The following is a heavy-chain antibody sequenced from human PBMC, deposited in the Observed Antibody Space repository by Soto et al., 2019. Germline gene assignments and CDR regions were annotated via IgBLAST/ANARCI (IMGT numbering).Heavy chain of an antibody. V-gene: IGHV1-18*01. CDR3: AREGDYDILTGYYIIHYYYGMDV. Sequence: QVQLLQSGAEVKNPGASVEVSCKASGYTWTSYGISWVRQAPGQGLEWMGWISAYNGNTNYAQKLQGRVTMTTDTSTRTAYMEQRSMRADDSDVYYCAREGDYDILTGYYIIHYYYGMDVWGQGTTVTVSS. D-gene: IGHD3-9*01. CDR2: ISAYNGNT. J-gene: IGHJ6*02. CDR1: GYTWTSYG.